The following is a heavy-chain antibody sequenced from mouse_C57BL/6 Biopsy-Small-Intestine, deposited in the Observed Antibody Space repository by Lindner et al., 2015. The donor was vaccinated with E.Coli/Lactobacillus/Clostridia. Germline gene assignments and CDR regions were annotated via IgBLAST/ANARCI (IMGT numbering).Heavy chain of an antibody. D-gene: IGHD2-4*01. Sequence: VQLQESGAELVKPGASVKLSCTASGFNIKDYYMHWVKQRTEQGLEWIGRIDPEDGETRYGPKFQGKATIIADISSNTAYLQLSSLTSEDTAVYYCARWGLRRGGYAMDYWGQGTSVTVSS. CDR1: GFNIKDYY. CDR2: IDPEDGET. V-gene: IGHV14-2*01. CDR3: ARWGLRRGGYAMDY. J-gene: IGHJ4*01.